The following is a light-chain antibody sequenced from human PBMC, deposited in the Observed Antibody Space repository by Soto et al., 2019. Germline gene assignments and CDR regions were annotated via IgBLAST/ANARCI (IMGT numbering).Light chain of an antibody. CDR2: TAS. Sequence: DIQMTQSPSSVSASVGDRITITCRASQDISRWLAWYQQKPGRAPNLLIYTASTLESGVPSRFSGSGSGTDFTLTISNLQPEDSATYYCQQVDSFPLTFGGGTKVEIK. V-gene: IGKV1D-12*01. CDR1: QDISRW. CDR3: QQVDSFPLT. J-gene: IGKJ4*01.